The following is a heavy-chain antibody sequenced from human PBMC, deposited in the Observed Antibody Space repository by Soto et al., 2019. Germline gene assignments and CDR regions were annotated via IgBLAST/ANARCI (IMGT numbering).Heavy chain of an antibody. V-gene: IGHV4-4*02. CDR3: ARGPSIVLAQPTGDFDL. CDR1: GGSISSSNW. J-gene: IGHJ2*01. CDR2: IYHSGST. Sequence: QVQLQESGPGLVKPSGTLSLTCAVSGGSISSSNWWSWVRQPPGKGLEWIGEIYHSGSTNYNPSRKSRCTTSVDQSKTQCALTLSSVTAADTAVYYCARGPSIVLAQPTGDFDLWGRGTLVTVSS. D-gene: IGHD1-1*01.